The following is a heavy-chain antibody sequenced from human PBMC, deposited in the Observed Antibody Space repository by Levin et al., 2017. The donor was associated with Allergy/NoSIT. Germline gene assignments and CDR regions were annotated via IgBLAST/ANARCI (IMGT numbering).Heavy chain of an antibody. V-gene: IGHV3-74*01. Sequence: PGGSLRLSCAASGFTFSSYWMHWVRQAPGKGLVWVSRLNSDGSLMHYADSVKGRFTISRDNAENTLYLQMNSLRVEDTGVYYCASELAKGYWGQGTLVTVSS. CDR2: LNSDGSLM. CDR1: GFTFSSYW. J-gene: IGHJ4*02. CDR3: ASELAKGY. D-gene: IGHD1-1*01.